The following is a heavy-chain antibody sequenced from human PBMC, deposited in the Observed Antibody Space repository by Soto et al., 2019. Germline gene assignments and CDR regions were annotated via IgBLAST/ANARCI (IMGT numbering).Heavy chain of an antibody. V-gene: IGHV1-2*02. CDR1: GYTFTGYY. CDR2: INPNSGGT. CDR3: ARLPLGQIGAAGRCCDY. J-gene: IGHJ4*02. Sequence: ASVKVSCKASGYTFTGYYMHWVRQAPGQGLEWMGWINPNSGGTNYAQKFQGRVTMTRDTSISTAYMELSRLRSDDTAVYYCARLPLGQIGAAGRCCDYWGQGNLVTVSS. D-gene: IGHD6-13*01.